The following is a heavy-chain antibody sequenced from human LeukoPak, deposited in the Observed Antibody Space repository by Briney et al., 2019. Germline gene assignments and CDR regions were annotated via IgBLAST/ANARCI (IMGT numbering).Heavy chain of an antibody. Sequence: GASVKVSCKASGYTFTSYGISWVRQAPGQGLEWMGWISAYNGNTNYAQKLQGRVTMTTDTSTSTAYMELRSLRSDDAAVYYCARSQYGSGWYKLDYWGQGTLVTVSS. CDR3: ARSQYGSGWYKLDY. J-gene: IGHJ4*02. D-gene: IGHD6-19*01. CDR1: GYTFTSYG. CDR2: ISAYNGNT. V-gene: IGHV1-18*01.